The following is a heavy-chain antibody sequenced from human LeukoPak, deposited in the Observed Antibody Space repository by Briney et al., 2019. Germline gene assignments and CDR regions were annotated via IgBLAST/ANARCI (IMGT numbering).Heavy chain of an antibody. CDR2: VYYSGST. D-gene: IGHD1-26*01. CDR1: GDSMSGHF. CDR3: ARDLGGIYFDY. V-gene: IGHV4-59*11. Sequence: SETLSLTCTVSGDSMSGHFWSWIRQPPGKGLEWIGYVYYSGSTNYNPSLRSRVTISVDTSKNQLSLKLSSVTAADTAVYYCARDLGGIYFDYWGQGTLVTVSS. J-gene: IGHJ4*02.